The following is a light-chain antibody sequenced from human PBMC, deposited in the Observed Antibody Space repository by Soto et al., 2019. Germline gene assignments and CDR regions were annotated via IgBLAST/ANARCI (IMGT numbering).Light chain of an antibody. CDR2: DND. CDR1: TSNIGNNP. Sequence: QSVLTQSPSVSGTPGQRVTMSCSGSTSNIGNNPVNWYQQSPGTAPKLLMYDNDQRPSGVADRFSGSKSGTSAPLAISGLQSEDETEYYCSSYTTSNTVIFGGGTKLTVL. J-gene: IGLJ2*01. CDR3: SSYTTSNTVI. V-gene: IGLV1-44*01.